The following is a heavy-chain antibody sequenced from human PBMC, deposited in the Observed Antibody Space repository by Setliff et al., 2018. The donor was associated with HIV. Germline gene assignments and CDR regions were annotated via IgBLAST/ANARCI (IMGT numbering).Heavy chain of an antibody. V-gene: IGHV4-39*07. Sequence: SETLSLTCTVSGGSISSGDYYWSWIRQPPGKGLEWIGNIYHSESTYHNPSLKSRVTISVDTSKNQFSLNLISVTAADTGVYYCARDVYSYGRFYFDYWGQGTLVTVSS. D-gene: IGHD5-18*01. J-gene: IGHJ4*02. CDR1: GGSISSGDYY. CDR2: IYHSEST. CDR3: ARDVYSYGRFYFDY.